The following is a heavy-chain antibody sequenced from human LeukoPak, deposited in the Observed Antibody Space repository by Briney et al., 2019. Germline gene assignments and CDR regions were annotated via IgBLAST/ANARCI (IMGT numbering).Heavy chain of an antibody. CDR2: ISAYNGNT. CDR1: GYTFTSYG. CDR3: ARDLAVWGAYYYDSSRPLGRFGY. D-gene: IGHD3-22*01. Sequence: ASVKVSCKASGYTFTSYGTSWVRQAPGQGLEWMGWISAYNGNTNYAQKLQGRVTMTTDTSTSTAYMELRSLRSDDTAVYYCARDLAVWGAYYYDSSRPLGRFGYWGQGTLVTVSS. V-gene: IGHV1-18*01. J-gene: IGHJ4*02.